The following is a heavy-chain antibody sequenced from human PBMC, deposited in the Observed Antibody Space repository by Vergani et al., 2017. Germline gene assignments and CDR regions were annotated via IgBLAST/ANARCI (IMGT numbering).Heavy chain of an antibody. CDR3: AKGSGDGYYFDY. CDR1: GFTFSKYA. V-gene: IGHV3-23*01. D-gene: IGHD1-26*01. J-gene: IGHJ4*02. Sequence: EVQLLESGGGLVQPGGSLRLSCAASGFTFSKYAMSWVRQAPGKGLEWVSGISGDGSRTFYADSVKGRFTISRDNSKKAVYVQMNSLRGDDTAVYYCAKGSGDGYYFDYWGQETLVSVSS. CDR2: ISGDGSRT.